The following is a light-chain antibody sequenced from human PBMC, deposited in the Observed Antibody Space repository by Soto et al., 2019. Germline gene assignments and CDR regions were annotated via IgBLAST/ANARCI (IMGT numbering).Light chain of an antibody. J-gene: IGKJ1*01. CDR3: QQLSSYPVT. Sequence: IQMTQSPASLSASIGDGLTLTCRASRNVSIYLNWYQHKPGKGPTLLIHATSNLQIGVPSRFSGSGSGTEFTLTISSLEPEDFATYHCQQLSSYPVTFGQGTKVDI. V-gene: IGKV1-39*01. CDR1: RNVSIY. CDR2: ATS.